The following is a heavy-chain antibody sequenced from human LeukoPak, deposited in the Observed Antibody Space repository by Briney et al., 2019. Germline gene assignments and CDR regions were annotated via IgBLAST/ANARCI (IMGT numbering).Heavy chain of an antibody. J-gene: IGHJ4*02. V-gene: IGHV3-21*01. CDR3: ARAPYTSSPYYFDY. D-gene: IGHD6-13*01. Sequence: GGSLRLSCAASGFTFSGSAMHWVRQAPGKGLEWVSSISSISNYIHYADSVKGRFTISRDNAKNSLYLQMNSLRAEDTAVYYCARAPYTSSPYYFDYWGQGTLVTVSS. CDR1: GFTFSGSA. CDR2: ISSISNYI.